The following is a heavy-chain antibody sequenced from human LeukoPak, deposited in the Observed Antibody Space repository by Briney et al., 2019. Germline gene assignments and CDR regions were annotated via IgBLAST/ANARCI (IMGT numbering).Heavy chain of an antibody. CDR1: GYTFTGYY. Sequence: ASVKVSCKASGYTFTGYYMHWVRQAPGQGLEWMGIINPSGGSTSYAQKFQGRVTMTRDTSTSTVYVELSSLRSEDTAVYYCARDGSASSSWYSNYFDYWGQGTLVTVSS. V-gene: IGHV1-46*01. CDR2: INPSGGST. D-gene: IGHD6-13*01. J-gene: IGHJ4*02. CDR3: ARDGSASSSWYSNYFDY.